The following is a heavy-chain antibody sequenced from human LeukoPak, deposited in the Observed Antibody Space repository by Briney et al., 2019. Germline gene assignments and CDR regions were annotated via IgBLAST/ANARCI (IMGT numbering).Heavy chain of an antibody. J-gene: IGHJ5*02. CDR1: GFTFSSYG. D-gene: IGHD3-10*01. V-gene: IGHV3-30*02. Sequence: GGSLRLSCAASGFTFSSYGMHWVRQAPGKGLEWVAFIRYDGSNKYYADSVKGRFTISRDNSKNTLYLQMNSLRAEDTAVYYCAKDRSLWLGEQNWFDPWGQTTLVTVSS. CDR2: IRYDGSNK. CDR3: AKDRSLWLGEQNWFDP.